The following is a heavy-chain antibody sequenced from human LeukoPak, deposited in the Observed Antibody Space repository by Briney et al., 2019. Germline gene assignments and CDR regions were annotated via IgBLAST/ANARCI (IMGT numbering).Heavy chain of an antibody. D-gene: IGHD2-15*01. CDR3: ARAGVAATWARFDP. J-gene: IGHJ5*02. CDR2: ISAYNGNT. Sequence: GASVKVSSKASGYTFTSYGISWVRQAPGQGLEWMGWISAYNGNTNYTQKLQGRVTMTTDTSTSTAYMELRSLRSDDTAVYYCARAGVAATWARFDPWGQGTLVTVSS. V-gene: IGHV1-18*01. CDR1: GYTFTSYG.